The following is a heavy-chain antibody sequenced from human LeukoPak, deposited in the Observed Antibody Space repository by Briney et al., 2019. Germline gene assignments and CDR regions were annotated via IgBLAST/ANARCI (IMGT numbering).Heavy chain of an antibody. J-gene: IGHJ4*02. CDR3: ARDLVGATSLDY. D-gene: IGHD1-26*01. CDR1: GYTFTGYY. Sequence: ASVKVSCKASGYTFTGYYMHWVRQAPGHGLEWMGWINPNSGGTNYAQKFQGRVTMTRDTSISTAYMELSRLRSDDTAVYYCARDLVGATSLDYWGQGTLVTVSS. V-gene: IGHV1-2*02. CDR2: INPNSGGT.